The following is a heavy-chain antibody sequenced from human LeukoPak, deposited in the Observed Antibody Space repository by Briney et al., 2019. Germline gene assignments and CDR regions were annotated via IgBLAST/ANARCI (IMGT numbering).Heavy chain of an antibody. J-gene: IGHJ6*02. Sequence: PGGSLRLSCVASGFTFSHYTMHWVRQAPGKGLEWVSVIYSGGSTYYADSVKGRFTISRDNSKNTLYLQMNSLRAEDTAVYYCARDRGGGVAGYYGMDVWGQGTTVTVSS. CDR2: IYSGGST. CDR3: ARDRGGGVAGYYGMDV. D-gene: IGHD2-21*01. CDR1: GFTFSHYT. V-gene: IGHV3-53*01.